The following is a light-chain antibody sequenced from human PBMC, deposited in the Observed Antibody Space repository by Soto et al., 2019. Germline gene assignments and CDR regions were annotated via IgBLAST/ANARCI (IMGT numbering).Light chain of an antibody. CDR2: GAS. V-gene: IGKV3-20*01. CDR1: QSVSSSY. CDR3: QQYGSAPWT. Sequence: EIVLTQSPGTLSLSPGERATLSCRASQSVSSSYLAWYQQKPGQAPRPLIYGASSRAIGIPDRFSGSGSGTDFTLTISRLEPEDFAVYYCQQYGSAPWTFCQGTKV. J-gene: IGKJ1*01.